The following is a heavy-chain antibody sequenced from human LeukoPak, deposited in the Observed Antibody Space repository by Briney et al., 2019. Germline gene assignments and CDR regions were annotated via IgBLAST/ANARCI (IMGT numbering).Heavy chain of an antibody. D-gene: IGHD3-22*01. Sequence: SQTLSLTCTVSGGSISSGSYYWSWIRQPAGKGLEWIGRIYTSGSTNYNPSLKSRVTISVDTSKNQFSLKLSSVTAADTAVYYCARPMIVGKWGAFDIWGQGTMVTVSS. CDR3: ARPMIVGKWGAFDI. CDR1: GGSISSGSYY. CDR2: IYTSGST. V-gene: IGHV4-61*02. J-gene: IGHJ3*02.